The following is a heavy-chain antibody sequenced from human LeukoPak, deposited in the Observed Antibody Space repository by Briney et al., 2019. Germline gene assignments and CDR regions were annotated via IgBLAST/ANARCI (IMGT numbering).Heavy chain of an antibody. D-gene: IGHD3-22*01. CDR1: GGSISSSSYY. J-gene: IGHJ4*02. CDR3: ARDLTYYYDSSGYAGFDY. Sequence: PSETLSLTCTVSGGSISSSSYYWGWIRQPPGKGLEWIGSIYYSGSTYYNPSLKSRVTISVDTSKNQFSLKLSSVTAADTAVYYCARDLTYYYDSSGYAGFDYWGQGTLVTVSS. CDR2: IYYSGST. V-gene: IGHV4-39*07.